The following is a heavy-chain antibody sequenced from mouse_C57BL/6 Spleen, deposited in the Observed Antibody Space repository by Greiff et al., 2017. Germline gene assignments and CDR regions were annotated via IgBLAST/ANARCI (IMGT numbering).Heavy chain of an antibody. D-gene: IGHD1-1*01. V-gene: IGHV1-82*01. CDR1: GYAFSRSW. J-gene: IGHJ4*01. CDR2: IYPGDGDT. CDR3: ARDWGSSYAMDY. Sequence: QVQLKESGPELVKPGASVKISCKASGYAFSRSWMNWVKQRPGKGLEWIGRIYPGDGDTNYNGKFKGKATLTADQSSSTAYMQLSSLTSEDSAVYFCARDWGSSYAMDYWGQGTSVTVSS.